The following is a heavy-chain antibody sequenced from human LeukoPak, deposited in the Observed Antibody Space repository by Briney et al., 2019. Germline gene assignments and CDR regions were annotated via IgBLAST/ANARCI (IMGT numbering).Heavy chain of an antibody. D-gene: IGHD3-10*01. CDR3: ARGLGGSGSYYNVRSIRHNWFDP. J-gene: IGHJ5*02. Sequence: NPSDTVSLPCSVSGDFHSIQYWRCIRQPPGKALEWGGYIYYSGSPNYNPSLKSRVTISVDTSKKQCSLKLSSVTAADTALYYCARGLGGSGSYYNVRSIRHNWFDPWGQGTLVTVSS. CDR2: IYYSGSP. CDR1: GDFHSIQY. V-gene: IGHV4-59*11.